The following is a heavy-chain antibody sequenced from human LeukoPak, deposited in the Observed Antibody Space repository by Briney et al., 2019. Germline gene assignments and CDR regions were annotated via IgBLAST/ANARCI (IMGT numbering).Heavy chain of an antibody. Sequence: PGGSLRLSCAASGFTFSDYYMSWIRQAPGKGLAWVSYISSSGSTRYYADSVKGRFTISRDNAKNSLYLQMNSLRAEDTAVYYCARDLTLVRRNDYWGQGTLVTVSS. V-gene: IGHV3-11*04. D-gene: IGHD3-9*01. CDR2: ISSSGSTR. CDR3: ARDLTLVRRNDY. J-gene: IGHJ4*02. CDR1: GFTFSDYY.